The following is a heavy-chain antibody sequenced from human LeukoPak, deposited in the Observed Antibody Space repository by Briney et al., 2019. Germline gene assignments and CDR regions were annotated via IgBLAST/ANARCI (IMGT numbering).Heavy chain of an antibody. Sequence: SETLSLTCAVSGYSISSNYYWAWIRQPPGKGLEWIGSIYHSGSTYYNPSLKSRVTISVDTSKNQFSLKLSSVTAADTAVYYCARRRHSSPSVDPWGQGTLVTVSS. CDR3: ARRRHSSPSVDP. J-gene: IGHJ5*02. CDR2: IYHSGST. V-gene: IGHV4-38-2*01. CDR1: GYSISSNYY. D-gene: IGHD6-6*01.